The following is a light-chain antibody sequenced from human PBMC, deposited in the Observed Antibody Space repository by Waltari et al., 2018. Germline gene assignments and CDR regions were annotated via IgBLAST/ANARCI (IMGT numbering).Light chain of an antibody. J-gene: IGLJ1*01. CDR1: REDVLNTG. CDR2: RDN. Sequence: QPALPPPPPASHPSLHPAPLTCPGNREDVLNTGAAGLQQHQGPPPKLLPDRDNRRPSGISERFFASRPGNTASLTITDLQPEDEADYYCSAWDDSLNTYIFGTGTKVTVL. V-gene: IGLV10-54*04. CDR3: SAWDDSLNTYI.